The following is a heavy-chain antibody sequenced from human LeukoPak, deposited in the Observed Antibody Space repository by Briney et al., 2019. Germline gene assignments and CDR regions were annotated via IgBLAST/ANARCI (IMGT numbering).Heavy chain of an antibody. CDR2: ISGSGGST. J-gene: IGHJ4*02. D-gene: IGHD6-19*01. CDR1: GFTFSSYG. Sequence: GGSLRLSCAASGFTFSSYGMSWVRQAPGKGLEWVSAISGSGGSTYYADSVKGRITSSRDNSKNTLYLQMNSLRGEDTAVYYCAKGRYSSGWYFDYWGQGTLVTVSS. CDR3: AKGRYSSGWYFDY. V-gene: IGHV3-23*01.